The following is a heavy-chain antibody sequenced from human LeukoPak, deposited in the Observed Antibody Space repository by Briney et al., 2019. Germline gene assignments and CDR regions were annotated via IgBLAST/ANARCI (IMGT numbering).Heavy chain of an antibody. CDR2: IFPILGTA. Sequence: GSSVKVSCKASGGTLSSYAISWVRQAPGQGLEWMGGIFPILGTANYAQKFQGRVTITADESTSTAYMELSSLRSEDTAVYYCARGRDYYGSGSYYNWFDPWGQGTLVTVSS. CDR1: GGTLSSYA. CDR3: ARGRDYYGSGSYYNWFDP. J-gene: IGHJ5*02. D-gene: IGHD3-10*01. V-gene: IGHV1-69*01.